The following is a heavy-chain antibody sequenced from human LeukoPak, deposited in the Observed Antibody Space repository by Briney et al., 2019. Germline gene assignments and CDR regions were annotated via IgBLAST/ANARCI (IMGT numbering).Heavy chain of an antibody. J-gene: IGHJ4*02. V-gene: IGHV3-23*01. CDR3: ARVAANPGY. D-gene: IGHD6-13*01. Sequence: GGSLRLSCVASEFIFSNFAMSWVRQAPGKGLEWVSTISGNAAATYYGDSVKGRFTISRDNSKNTLYLQMNSLRAEDTAVYYCARVAANPGYWGQGTLVTVSS. CDR2: ISGNAAAT. CDR1: EFIFSNFA.